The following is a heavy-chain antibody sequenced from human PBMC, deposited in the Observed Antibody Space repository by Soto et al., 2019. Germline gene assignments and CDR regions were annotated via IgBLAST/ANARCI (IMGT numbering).Heavy chain of an antibody. V-gene: IGHV3-30-3*01. Sequence: QVQLVESGGGVVQPGRSLGLSCAASGFTFSSYFIHWVRQVPGKGLEWVALISYDGTSKYYADSVKGRFTISRDNSKNTLYLQMNSLRHEDTAVYYCARGARDCGGDCLDYWGQGTLVTVSS. J-gene: IGHJ4*02. CDR2: ISYDGTSK. CDR1: GFTFSSYF. CDR3: ARGARDCGGDCLDY. D-gene: IGHD2-21*02.